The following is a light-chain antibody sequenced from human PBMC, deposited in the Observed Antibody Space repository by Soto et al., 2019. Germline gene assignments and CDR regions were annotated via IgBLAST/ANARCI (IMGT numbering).Light chain of an antibody. CDR3: QSYDSSLSGWV. V-gene: IGLV1-40*01. Sequence: QSVLTQPPSVSGAPGQRVTISFTWSSSNIGAGYDVHWYQQLPGTAPKLLIYGNSNRPSGVPDRFSGSKSGTSASLAITGVQAEDEADYYCQSYDSSLSGWVFGGGTKLTVL. J-gene: IGLJ3*02. CDR1: SSNIGAGYD. CDR2: GNS.